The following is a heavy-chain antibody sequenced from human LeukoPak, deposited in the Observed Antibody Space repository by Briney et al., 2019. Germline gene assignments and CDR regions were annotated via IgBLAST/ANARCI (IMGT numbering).Heavy chain of an antibody. CDR3: ASPLLQLDDLPYYMVV. V-gene: IGHV1-2*02. Sequence: GASVKVSCKASGYYFTGYYMHWVRQAPGQGLEWMGWINPNSGATNYAQKFQGRVTMTRDTSISTAYMELSRLTSDDTAVYYCASPLLQLDDLPYYMVVWGTGTTVSVSS. CDR2: INPNSGAT. CDR1: GYYFTGYY. D-gene: IGHD6-6*01. J-gene: IGHJ6*03.